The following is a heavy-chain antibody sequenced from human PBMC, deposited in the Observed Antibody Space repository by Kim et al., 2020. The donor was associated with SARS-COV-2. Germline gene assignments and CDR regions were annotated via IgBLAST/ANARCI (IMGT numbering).Heavy chain of an antibody. CDR3: ARARIAVAGLDTFDS. Sequence: PSTGRCTISRDTAKHSLYLQMNSLRAEDTAVYYCARARIAVAGLDTFDSWGRGTMVTVSS. V-gene: IGHV3-21*01. J-gene: IGHJ3*02. D-gene: IGHD6-19*01.